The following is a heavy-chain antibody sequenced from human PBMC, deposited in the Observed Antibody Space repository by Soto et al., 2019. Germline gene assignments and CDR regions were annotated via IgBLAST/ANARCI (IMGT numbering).Heavy chain of an antibody. V-gene: IGHV3-23*01. D-gene: IGHD3-10*01. CDR3: ARNSRITMIRGVSPSAFDI. J-gene: IGHJ3*02. Sequence: DVQLLESGGGLVQPGGSLRLSCAASGFTFSNYAMSWVRQAPGKGLEWVSGISVNGVSTFYADSVKGRFTISRDNSKNTLYLQLNSLRAEDTAVYYCARNSRITMIRGVSPSAFDIWGQGTMVTVSS. CDR1: GFTFSNYA. CDR2: ISVNGVST.